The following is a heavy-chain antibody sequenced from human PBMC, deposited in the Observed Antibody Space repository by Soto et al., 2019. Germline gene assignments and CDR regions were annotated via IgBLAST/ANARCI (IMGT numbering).Heavy chain of an antibody. Sequence: GGSLRLSCAASGFTFNTYSMNWVRQAPGKGLEWVSSISGTSSDIYYADSVKGRFTISRDNAKNSLYLQMNSLRAEDTAVYYCARLTHSGSYYTIDYWGQGTLVTVSS. CDR3: ARLTHSGSYYTIDY. D-gene: IGHD1-26*01. V-gene: IGHV3-21*01. CDR2: ISGTSSDI. CDR1: GFTFNTYS. J-gene: IGHJ4*02.